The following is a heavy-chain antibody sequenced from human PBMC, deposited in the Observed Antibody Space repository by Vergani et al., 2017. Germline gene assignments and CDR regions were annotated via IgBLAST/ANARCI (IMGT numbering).Heavy chain of an antibody. CDR1: GFTFSSYA. V-gene: IGHV3-23*01. CDR2: ISGSGGST. D-gene: IGHD2-2*01. J-gene: IGHJ3*02. CDR3: ANSFWYGRYCSSTSCGYAFDI. Sequence: EVQLLESGGGLVQPGGSLRLSCAASGFTFSSYAMSWVRQAPGKGLEVVSAISGSGGSTYYADSVKGRFTISRDNSKNTLYLQMNSLRAEDTAVYYCANSFWYGRYCSSTSCGYAFDIWGQGTMVTVSS.